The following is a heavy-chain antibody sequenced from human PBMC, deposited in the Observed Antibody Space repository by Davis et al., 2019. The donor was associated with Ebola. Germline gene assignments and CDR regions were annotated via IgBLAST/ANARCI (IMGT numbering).Heavy chain of an antibody. D-gene: IGHD1-14*01. CDR1: GFTFSSYA. V-gene: IGHV3-21*01. CDR2: ISSSGNYI. CDR3: ARSEPPDY. J-gene: IGHJ4*02. Sequence: GESLKISCAASGFTFSSYAMSWVRQAPGKGLEWVSSISSSGNYIYQTDSLKGRFIISRDNAKNSLYLQMNGLRAEDTAVYYCARSEPPDYWGQGTLVTVSS.